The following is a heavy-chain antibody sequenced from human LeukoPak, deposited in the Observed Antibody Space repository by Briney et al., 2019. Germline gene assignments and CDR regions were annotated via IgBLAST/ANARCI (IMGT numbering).Heavy chain of an antibody. Sequence: NSMSWVRQAPGKGLEWVSFIYSGSTRYSDSVKGRFTISRDNSKNTLYLQMNSLRAGDTAVYYCAKGTGGFDYWGQGTLVTVSS. CDR1: NS. CDR3: AKGTGGFDY. J-gene: IGHJ4*02. CDR2: IYSGST. D-gene: IGHD7-27*01. V-gene: IGHV3-53*01.